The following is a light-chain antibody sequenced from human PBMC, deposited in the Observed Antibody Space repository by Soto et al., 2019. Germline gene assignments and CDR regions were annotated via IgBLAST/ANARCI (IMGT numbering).Light chain of an antibody. Sequence: DIQMTQSPSSLSASVGDRVTITCRASQSISNYLNWYQQKPGKAPKLLIYAASSLQSGVPSRFSGCGSGTDFTLTISSLQPEDFATYYCQQSYSIPVTFGGGTKVEIK. CDR3: QQSYSIPVT. CDR2: AAS. J-gene: IGKJ4*01. V-gene: IGKV1-39*01. CDR1: QSISNY.